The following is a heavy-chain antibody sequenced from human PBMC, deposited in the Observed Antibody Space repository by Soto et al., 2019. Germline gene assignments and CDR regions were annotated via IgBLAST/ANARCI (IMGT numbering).Heavy chain of an antibody. J-gene: IGHJ4*02. Sequence: PEGSLRLSCAASGFSLRSQWMHWIRQTPGKGLEWVSRCSPDGTTVYADSVKGRFTISRDNAKNTVYLQMNSLRAEDTAMYYCSVSIFGVVHYWGQGTLVTVSS. V-gene: IGHV3-74*03. D-gene: IGHD3-3*01. CDR2: CSPDGTT. CDR3: SVSIFGVVHY. CDR1: GFSLRSQW.